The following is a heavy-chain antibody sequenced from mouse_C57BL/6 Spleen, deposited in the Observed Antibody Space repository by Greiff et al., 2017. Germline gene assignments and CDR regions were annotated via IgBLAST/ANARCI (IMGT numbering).Heavy chain of an antibody. J-gene: IGHJ2*01. V-gene: IGHV1-72*01. Sequence: QVQLKQPGAELVKPGASVKLSCKASGYTFTSYWMHWVKQRPGRGREWIGRIDPNSGGTKYNEKFKSKATLTVDKPSSTAYMQLSSLTSEDSAVYYCARQDGSSYYFDYWGQGTTLTVSS. CDR2: IDPNSGGT. CDR1: GYTFTSYW. CDR3: ARQDGSSYYFDY. D-gene: IGHD1-1*01.